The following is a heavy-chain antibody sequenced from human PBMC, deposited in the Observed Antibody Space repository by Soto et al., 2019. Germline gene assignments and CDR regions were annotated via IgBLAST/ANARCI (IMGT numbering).Heavy chain of an antibody. D-gene: IGHD3-22*01. J-gene: IGHJ4*02. CDR2: IYWNDDK. Sequence: YGPTPVNPTHTLTLTCTFSGFSLSTSGVGVGWIRQPPGKALDWLALIYWNDDKRYSPSLKSRLTITKDTSKNQVVLTMTNMDRLDTATYYCAVTPVDSIGYYRFPNVDYLGQGTLFPVSP. CDR3: AVTPVDSIGYYRFPNVDY. CDR1: GFSLSTSGVG. V-gene: IGHV2-5*01.